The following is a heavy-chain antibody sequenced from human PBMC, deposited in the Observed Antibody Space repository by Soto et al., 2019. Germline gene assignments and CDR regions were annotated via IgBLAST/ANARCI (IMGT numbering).Heavy chain of an antibody. CDR3: ARSSGFYYVDY. D-gene: IGHD3-22*01. V-gene: IGHV1-3*01. CDR1: GYTFTSYA. CDR2: INAGNGHT. Sequence: QVQLVQSGAEVKKPGASVKVSCKASGYTFTSYAMHWVRQAPGQRLEWMGWINAGNGHTKYSQKFQGRVTITRDTSESRAYMELTSLRSEDTAVYYCARSSGFYYVDYWGQGTLVTVSS. J-gene: IGHJ4*02.